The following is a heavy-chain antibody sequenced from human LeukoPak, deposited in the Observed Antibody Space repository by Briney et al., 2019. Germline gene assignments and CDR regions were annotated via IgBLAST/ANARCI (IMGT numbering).Heavy chain of an antibody. D-gene: IGHD2-2*01. CDR3: AKDVSQMSFIVVVPAASNPYFDY. J-gene: IGHJ4*02. CDR2: ITSSGGST. Sequence: GGSLRLSCAASGFTFSIYAMSWVRQAPGKGLEWVSTITSSGGSTYYADSVKGRFTISRDNSKNTLYLQMNSLRAEDTAVYYCAKDVSQMSFIVVVPAASNPYFDYWGQGTLVTVSS. V-gene: IGHV3-23*01. CDR1: GFTFSIYA.